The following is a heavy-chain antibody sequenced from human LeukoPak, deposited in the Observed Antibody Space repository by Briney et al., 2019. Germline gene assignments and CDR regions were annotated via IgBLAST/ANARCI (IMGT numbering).Heavy chain of an antibody. CDR3: AREGISSSDPFDY. D-gene: IGHD2-15*01. CDR2: ISSSGRTK. J-gene: IGHJ4*02. Sequence: GGSLRLSCAASGFTLSNYEMNWVRQAPGKGLEWVSYISSSGRTKYYADSVKGRFTISRDNAKNSLYLQMNSLRAEDTAVYYCAREGISSSDPFDYWGQGTLVTVSS. CDR1: GFTLSNYE. V-gene: IGHV3-48*03.